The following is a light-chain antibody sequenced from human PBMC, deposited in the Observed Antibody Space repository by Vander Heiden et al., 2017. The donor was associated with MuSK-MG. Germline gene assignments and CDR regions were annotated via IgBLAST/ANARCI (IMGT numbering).Light chain of an antibody. CDR3: NSYTSSRRLGV. V-gene: IGLV2-14*03. CDR2: DVS. Sequence: QSALTQPASVSASPGQSITISCTGPSSDVGGYNYVSWYQQHPGKAPKLMIYDVSNRPSGVSNRFSGSKSGNTASLTISGLQAEDEADYYCNSYTSSRRLGVFGTGTKVTVL. CDR1: SSDVGGYNY. J-gene: IGLJ1*01.